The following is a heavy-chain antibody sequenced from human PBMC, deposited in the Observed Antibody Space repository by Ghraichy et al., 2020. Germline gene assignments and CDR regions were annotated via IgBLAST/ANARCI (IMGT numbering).Heavy chain of an antibody. CDR2: ISSSGSTI. J-gene: IGHJ4*02. V-gene: IGHV3-48*03. D-gene: IGHD3-10*01. CDR3: ARGNYYGSGSYSVDY. Sequence: GGSLRLSCAASGFTFSSYEMNWVRQAPGKGLEWVSYISSSGSTIYYADSVKGRFTISRDNAKNSLYLQMNSLRAEDTAVYYCARGNYYGSGSYSVDYWGQGTLVTVSS. CDR1: GFTFSSYE.